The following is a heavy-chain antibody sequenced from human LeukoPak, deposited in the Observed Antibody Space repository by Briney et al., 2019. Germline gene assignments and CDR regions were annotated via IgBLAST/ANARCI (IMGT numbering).Heavy chain of an antibody. CDR2: ISSSSSYT. V-gene: IGHV3-11*03. J-gene: IGHJ4*02. Sequence: PRGSLRLSCAASGFTFSDYYMSWIRQAPGKGLEWVSYISSSSSYTNYADSVKGRFTISRDNAKNSLYLQMNSLRAEDTAVYYCARLDSYAQVPGYWGQGTMVTVSS. CDR1: GFTFSDYY. CDR3: ARLDSYAQVPGY. D-gene: IGHD5-18*01.